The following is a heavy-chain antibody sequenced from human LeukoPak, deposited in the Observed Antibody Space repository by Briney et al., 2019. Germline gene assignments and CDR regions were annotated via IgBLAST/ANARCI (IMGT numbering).Heavy chain of an antibody. D-gene: IGHD1-14*01. CDR3: AKGGNRDQPLGY. Sequence: PGVSLRLSCAASGFTFSSYAMTWVRQAPGKGLEWVSGVSGSGGSTYYADSVKGRFTISRDNSKNTLSLQMSSLRAEDTAVYYCAKGGNRDQPLGYWGQGILVTVSS. V-gene: IGHV3-23*01. CDR2: VSGSGGST. CDR1: GFTFSSYA. J-gene: IGHJ4*02.